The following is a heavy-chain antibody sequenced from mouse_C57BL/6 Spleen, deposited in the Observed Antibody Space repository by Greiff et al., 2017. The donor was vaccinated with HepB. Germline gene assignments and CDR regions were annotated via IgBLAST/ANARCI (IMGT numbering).Heavy chain of an antibody. V-gene: IGHV5-12*01. CDR2: ISNGGGST. D-gene: IGHD1-1*01. Sequence: EVKLVESGGGLVQPGGSLKLSCAASGFTFSDYYMYWVRQTPEKRLEWVAYISNGGGSTYYPDTVKGRFTISRDNAKNTLYLQMSRLKSEDTAMYYCARHVYGSPSYWGQGTLVTVSA. J-gene: IGHJ3*01. CDR3: ARHVYGSPSY. CDR1: GFTFSDYY.